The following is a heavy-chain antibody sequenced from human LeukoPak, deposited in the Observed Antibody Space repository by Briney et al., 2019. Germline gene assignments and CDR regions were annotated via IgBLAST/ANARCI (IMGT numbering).Heavy chain of an antibody. Sequence: GGSLRLSCAASGFTFSSYSMNWVRQAPGKGLDWVSSISSSSSYIYYADSVKGRFTISRDNAKNSLYLQMNSLRAEDTAVYYCARDANDYNFDYWGQGTLVTVSS. V-gene: IGHV3-21*01. J-gene: IGHJ4*02. D-gene: IGHD5-24*01. CDR2: ISSSSSYI. CDR3: ARDANDYNFDY. CDR1: GFTFSSYS.